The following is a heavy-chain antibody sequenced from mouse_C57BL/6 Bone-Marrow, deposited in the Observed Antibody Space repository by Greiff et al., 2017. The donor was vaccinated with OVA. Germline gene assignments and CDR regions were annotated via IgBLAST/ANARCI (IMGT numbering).Heavy chain of an antibody. Sequence: QVQLKQPGAELVMPGASVKLSCKASGYTFTSYWMHWVKQRPGQGLEWIGEIGPSDSYTNYNQKFKGKSTLTVDKSSSTAYMQLSSLTSEDSAVYYCARRRWLLPFAYWGQGTLVTVSA. CDR2: IGPSDSYT. J-gene: IGHJ3*01. CDR3: ARRRWLLPFAY. V-gene: IGHV1-69*01. D-gene: IGHD2-3*01. CDR1: GYTFTSYW.